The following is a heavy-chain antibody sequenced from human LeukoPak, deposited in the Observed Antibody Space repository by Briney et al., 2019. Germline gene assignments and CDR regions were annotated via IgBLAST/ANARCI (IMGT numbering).Heavy chain of an antibody. D-gene: IGHD3-3*01. CDR3: AKSHSTIFGVVIPLSWFDP. CDR1: GFTFSSYA. V-gene: IGHV3-23*01. CDR2: ISGSGGST. J-gene: IGHJ5*02. Sequence: GGSLRLSCAASGFTFSSYAMSWVRQAPGKGLEWVSAISGSGGSTYYADSVKGRFTISRDNSKNTLYLQMNSLRAEDTAVYYCAKSHSTIFGVVIPLSWFDPWGQGTLVTVSS.